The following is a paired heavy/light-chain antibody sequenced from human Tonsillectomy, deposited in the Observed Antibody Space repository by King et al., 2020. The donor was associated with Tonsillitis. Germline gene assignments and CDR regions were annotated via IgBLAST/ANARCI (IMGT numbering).Heavy chain of an antibody. J-gene: IGHJ4*02. D-gene: IGHD6-13*01. CDR2: LSTTTGMT. CDR1: GSAISNYG. CDR3: ANGGIAGSAGLNY. V-gene: IGHV3-23*01. Sequence: EVQLLESGGGLVQPGGSLRLSCAASGSAISNYGMSWVRQVPGKGLEWVSSLSTTTGMTFYADSVKGRFTISRDNAKNTLYLQMNSLRAGDTALYYCANGGIAGSAGLNYWGQGTLVTVSS.
Light chain of an antibody. J-gene: IGLJ3*02. CDR2: END. CDR3: GTWDRSLSAGV. CDR1: SSNIGNDY. Sequence: QSVLTQPPSVSAAPGQKVTISCSGGSSNIGNDYVSWYQQLPGTAPKLLICENDKRPPGIPDRFSGSKSGTSATLGITGLQTGDEADYYCGTWDRSLSAGVFGGGTKLTVL. V-gene: IGLV1-51*02.